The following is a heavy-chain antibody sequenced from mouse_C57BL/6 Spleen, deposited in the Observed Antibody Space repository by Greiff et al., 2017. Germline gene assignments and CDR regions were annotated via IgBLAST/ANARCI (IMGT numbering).Heavy chain of an antibody. J-gene: IGHJ4*01. V-gene: IGHV2-6-1*01. CDR3: ARQDDYDGDYYAMDY. CDR1: GFSLTSYG. D-gene: IGHD2-4*01. CDR2: IWSDGST. Sequence: VKLVESGPGLVAPSQSLSITCTVSGFSLTSYGVHWVRQPPGKGLEWLVVIWSDGSTTYNSALKSRLSISKDNSKSQVFLKMNSLQTDDTAMYYCARQDDYDGDYYAMDYWGQGTSVTVSS.